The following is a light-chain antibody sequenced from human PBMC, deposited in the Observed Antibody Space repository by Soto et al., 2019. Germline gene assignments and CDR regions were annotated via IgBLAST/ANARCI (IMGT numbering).Light chain of an antibody. Sequence: QSVLTQPASVSGSPGQSITISCTGTSSDVGGYNYVSWYQQHPGKAPKLMIYEVSNRPSGVSNRFSGSKSGNTASLTISGLQAEDEADYYFSSYTSSSTYVFGTATKVTVL. CDR1: SSDVGGYNY. V-gene: IGLV2-14*01. CDR2: EVS. J-gene: IGLJ1*01. CDR3: SSYTSSSTYV.